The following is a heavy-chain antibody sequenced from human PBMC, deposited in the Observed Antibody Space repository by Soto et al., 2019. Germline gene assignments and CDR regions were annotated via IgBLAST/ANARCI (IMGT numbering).Heavy chain of an antibody. CDR1: GGSISSYY. CDR3: ARRHSYCSGGSCSGSWFDP. V-gene: IGHV4-59*08. Sequence: SETLSLTCTVSGGSISSYYWSWIRQPPGKGLEWIGYIYYSGSTNYNPSLKSRVTISVDTSKNQFSLKLSSVTAADTAVYYCARRHSYCSGGSCSGSWFDPWGQGTLVTVSS. D-gene: IGHD2-15*01. J-gene: IGHJ5*02. CDR2: IYYSGST.